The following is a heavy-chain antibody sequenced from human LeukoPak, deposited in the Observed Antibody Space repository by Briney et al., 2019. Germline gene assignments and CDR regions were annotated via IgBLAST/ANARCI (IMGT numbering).Heavy chain of an antibody. D-gene: IGHD3-10*01. CDR3: SPYYYGSGGPWAYFDY. CDR1: GFSFNNAW. CDR2: IKSITDSGTI. Sequence: GGSLRLSCAASGFSFNNAWMSWVRQAPGKGLEWVGRIKSITDSGTIEYAAPVKGRFTISRDDSKSTLYLQMNSLKTEDTAVYYCSPYYYGSGGPWAYFDYWGQGTLATVSS. J-gene: IGHJ4*02. V-gene: IGHV3-15*01.